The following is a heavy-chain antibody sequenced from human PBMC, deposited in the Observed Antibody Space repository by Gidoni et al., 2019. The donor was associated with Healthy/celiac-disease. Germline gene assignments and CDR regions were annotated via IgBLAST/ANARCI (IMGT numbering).Heavy chain of an antibody. D-gene: IGHD3-9*01. Sequence: EVQLVESGGGLVKPGGSLRLSCAASGFTFSSYSMNWVRQAPGKVLEWVSSISSSSSYIYYADSVKGRFTISRDNAKNSLYLQMNSLRAEDTAVYYCARAVGDWLLSSNWFDPWGQGTLVTVSS. V-gene: IGHV3-21*01. CDR2: ISSSSSYI. J-gene: IGHJ5*02. CDR3: ARAVGDWLLSSNWFDP. CDR1: GFTFSSYS.